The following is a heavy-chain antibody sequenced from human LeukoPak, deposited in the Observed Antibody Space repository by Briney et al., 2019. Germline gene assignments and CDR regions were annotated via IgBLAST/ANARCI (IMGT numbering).Heavy chain of an antibody. CDR1: GFTFDDYA. CDR2: ISWNSGSI. Sequence: GRSLRLSCAASGFTFDDYAMPWVRQAPGKGLEWVSGISWNSGSIGYADSVKGRFTISGDNAKNSLYLQMDSLRAEDTALYYCAKAFRVTTNYFDYWGQGTLVTVSS. J-gene: IGHJ4*02. D-gene: IGHD4-17*01. V-gene: IGHV3-9*01. CDR3: AKAFRVTTNYFDY.